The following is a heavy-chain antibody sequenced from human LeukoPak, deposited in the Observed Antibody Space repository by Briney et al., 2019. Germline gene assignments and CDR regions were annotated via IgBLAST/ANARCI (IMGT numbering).Heavy chain of an antibody. CDR3: ARGLYVATPPFDY. J-gene: IGHJ4*02. D-gene: IGHD3-16*01. CDR1: GFTFSSYG. CDR2: IWYDGSNK. V-gene: IGHV3-33*01. Sequence: PGGSLRLSCAASGFTFSSYGMHWVRQAPGKGLEWVAVIWYDGSNKYYTDSVKGRFTISRDNSKNTLYLQMGSLRAEDMAVYYCARGLYVATPPFDYWGQGTLVTVSS.